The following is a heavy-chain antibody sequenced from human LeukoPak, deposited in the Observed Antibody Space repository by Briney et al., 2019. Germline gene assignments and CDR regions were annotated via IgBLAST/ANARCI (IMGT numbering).Heavy chain of an antibody. Sequence: PSETLSLTCTVSGGSISSYYWSWIRQPPGKGLEWIGYIYYSGSTNYNPSLKSRVTISVDTSKNQFSLKLSSVTAADTAVYYCAATGLLQPDYYYYYMDVWGKGTTVTISS. CDR3: AATGLLQPDYYYYYMDV. CDR2: IYYSGST. V-gene: IGHV4-59*12. J-gene: IGHJ6*03. D-gene: IGHD3-22*01. CDR1: GGSISSYY.